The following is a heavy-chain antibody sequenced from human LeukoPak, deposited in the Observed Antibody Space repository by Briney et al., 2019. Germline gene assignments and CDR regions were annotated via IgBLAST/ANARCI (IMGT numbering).Heavy chain of an antibody. CDR2: ISGSGGNT. D-gene: IGHD2-21*02. V-gene: IGHV3-23*01. Sequence: GGSLRLSCAASGFTFSSSAMTWVRQAPGKGLEWVSLISGSGGNTYYADSVKGRFTISRDNAKNTLYLQMNSLRAEDTAVYYCAREVLTPLDYWGQGTLVTVSS. CDR3: AREVLTPLDY. CDR1: GFTFSSSA. J-gene: IGHJ4*02.